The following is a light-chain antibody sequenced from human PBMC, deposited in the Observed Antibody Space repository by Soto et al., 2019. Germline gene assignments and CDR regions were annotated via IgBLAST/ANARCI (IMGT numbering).Light chain of an antibody. J-gene: IGKJ1*01. CDR2: GTS. Sequence: EIVMTQSPVTLSVSPGERATLSCGASQSVNSNYLAWYQQKPGQTPKLLIFGTSNRATGIPDRFRGSGSGTAFTLTINRLEPEDCAVYYCQQYVSSPGTFGQGTKVEIK. CDR1: QSVNSNY. CDR3: QQYVSSPGT. V-gene: IGKV3-20*01.